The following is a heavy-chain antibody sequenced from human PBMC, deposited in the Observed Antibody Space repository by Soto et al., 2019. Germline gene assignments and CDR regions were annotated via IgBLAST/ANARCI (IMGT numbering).Heavy chain of an antibody. CDR1: GHMFVGYA. CDR2: ISPTGDT. D-gene: IGHD1-26*01. V-gene: IGHV1-18*01. Sequence: QVQMVQSGAEVKNPGASVKISCKASGHMFVGYAVTWVRQAPGQGLEWMGWISPTGDTQYARKFEGRPTWTTDTSTSTAQLELRSLRSDDTAVYFCARDGHSQPYGSQDARFFDIWGQGTLVTVSS. CDR3: ARDGHSQPYGSQDARFFDI. J-gene: IGHJ4*02.